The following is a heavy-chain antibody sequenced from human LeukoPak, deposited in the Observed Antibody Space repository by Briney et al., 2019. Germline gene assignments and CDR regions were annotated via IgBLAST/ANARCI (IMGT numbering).Heavy chain of an antibody. CDR1: GFTFSSYA. V-gene: IGHV3-23*01. CDR2: TGGSSGNT. Sequence: GGSLRLSCAASGFTFSSYAMSWVRQAPGKGLEWVSTGGSSGNTYYADSVKGRFTISRDNSKNTLYVQMNSLRAEDTAVYYCAKRGSGSYFFDYWGQGTLVTVSS. J-gene: IGHJ4*02. CDR3: AKRGSGSYFFDY. D-gene: IGHD1-26*01.